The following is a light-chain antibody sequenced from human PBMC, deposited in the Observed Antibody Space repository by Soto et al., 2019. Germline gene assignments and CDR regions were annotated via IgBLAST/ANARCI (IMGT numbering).Light chain of an antibody. CDR1: QSVNSDH. V-gene: IGKV3-20*01. CDR2: GAS. Sequence: EVVLTQSPGTLSSSPGERASLSCRASQSVNSDHLAWYQHRPGRAPRLLIYGASRRATGIPDRFSGSGSGTDFTLTIGRLEPEDFAVYYCQQYGSTTWTFGRGTTVEIK. CDR3: QQYGSTTWT. J-gene: IGKJ1*01.